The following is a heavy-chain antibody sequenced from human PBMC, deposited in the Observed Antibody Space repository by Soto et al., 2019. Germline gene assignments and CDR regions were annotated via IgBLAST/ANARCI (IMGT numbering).Heavy chain of an antibody. J-gene: IGHJ4*02. CDR1: GFIFSDFH. CDR3: VRDRRISGINRGLDY. D-gene: IGHD1-20*01. V-gene: IGHV3-11*01. CDR2: ISSRGDTI. Sequence: PGGSLRLSCAASGFIFSDFHMTWIRQAPGKGLELVAYISSRGDTIYYADSARGRITISRDNDKDSLFLQMSSLRVEDTAVYYCVRDRRISGINRGLDYWGRGTLVTVSS.